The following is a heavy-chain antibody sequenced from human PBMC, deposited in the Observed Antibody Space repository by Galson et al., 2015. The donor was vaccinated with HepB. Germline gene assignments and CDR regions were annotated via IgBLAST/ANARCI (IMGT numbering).Heavy chain of an antibody. D-gene: IGHD6-19*01. CDR3: VNSAPDSSGWYEGFDY. V-gene: IGHV3-64D*06. CDR2: ISSNGGST. Sequence: SLRLSCAASGFTFSSYAMHWVRQAPGKGLEYVSAISSNGGSTYYAASVKGRFTISRDNSENTLYLQMSSLRAEDTAVYYCVNSAPDSSGWYEGFDYWGQGTLVTVSS. J-gene: IGHJ4*02. CDR1: GFTFSSYA.